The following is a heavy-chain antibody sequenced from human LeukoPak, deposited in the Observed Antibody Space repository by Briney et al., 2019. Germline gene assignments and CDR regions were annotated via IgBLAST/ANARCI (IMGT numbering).Heavy chain of an antibody. J-gene: IGHJ4*02. V-gene: IGHV4-59*08. CDR3: ARGNLASSGSYFDY. CDR1: GGSISSYY. D-gene: IGHD1-26*01. Sequence: PSETLSLTCSVSGGSISSYYWSWIRQPPGKGLEWIGYIYYSGSTNYNPSLKSRVTISVDTSKNQFSLKLSSVTAADTAVYYCARGNLASSGSYFDYWGQGTLVTVSS. CDR2: IYYSGST.